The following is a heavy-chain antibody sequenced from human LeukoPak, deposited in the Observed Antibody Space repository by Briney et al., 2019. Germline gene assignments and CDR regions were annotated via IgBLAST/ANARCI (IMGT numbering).Heavy chain of an antibody. J-gene: IGHJ4*02. CDR1: GFTFSSYQ. V-gene: IGHV3-48*03. CDR2: ISSSGSTV. D-gene: IGHD3-22*01. Sequence: GGSLRLSCAASGFTFSSYQTNWVRQAPGKGLERISYISSSGSTVYYADSVKGRFTISRDNAKNSLYLQMKSLRAEDTAVYYCARSDTSGYYHIPTDYWGQGTLVTVSS. CDR3: ARSDTSGYYHIPTDY.